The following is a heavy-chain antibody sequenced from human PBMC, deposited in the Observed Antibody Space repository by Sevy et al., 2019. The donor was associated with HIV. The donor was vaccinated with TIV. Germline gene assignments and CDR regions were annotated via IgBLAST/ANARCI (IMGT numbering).Heavy chain of an antibody. D-gene: IGHD6-13*01. CDR2: IKQDGSEK. CDR1: GFTFSSYW. V-gene: IGHV3-7*01. Sequence: GGSLRLSCAASGFTFSSYWMSWVRQAPGKGLEWVANIKQDGSEKYYVDSVKGRFTISRDNAKNSLYLQMNSLRAEDTAVYSCARRIGSSWYYFDYWGQGTLVTVSS. J-gene: IGHJ4*02. CDR3: ARRIGSSWYYFDY.